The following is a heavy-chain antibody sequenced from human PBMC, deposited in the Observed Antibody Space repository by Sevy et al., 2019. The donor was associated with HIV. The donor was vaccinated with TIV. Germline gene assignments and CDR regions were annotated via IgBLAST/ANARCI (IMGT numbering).Heavy chain of an antibody. V-gene: IGHV3-66*01. Sequence: GGSLRLSCAASGFTVNSNYMTWVRQAPGKGLEGVSVIHSDDTTYHAASAKDRFTIFRDNFKNTLYLHMSSLRAEDTAVYYCARGKSGYGYALNYWGQGTLVTVSS. CDR1: GFTVNSNY. CDR2: IHSDDTT. CDR3: ARGKSGYGYALNY. J-gene: IGHJ4*02. D-gene: IGHD5-18*01.